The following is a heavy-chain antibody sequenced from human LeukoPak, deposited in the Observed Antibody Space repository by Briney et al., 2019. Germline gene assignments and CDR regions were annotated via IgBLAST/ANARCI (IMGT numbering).Heavy chain of an antibody. V-gene: IGHV3-48*04. Sequence: PGGSLRLSCAASGFTFSSYGMHWVRQAPGKGLEWVSYISSSGSTIYYADSVKGRFTISRDNAKNSLYLQMNSLRAEDTAVYYCARAERGYNPKLFDYWGQGTLVTVSS. CDR3: ARAERGYNPKLFDY. CDR2: ISSSGSTI. J-gene: IGHJ4*02. CDR1: GFTFSSYG. D-gene: IGHD5-24*01.